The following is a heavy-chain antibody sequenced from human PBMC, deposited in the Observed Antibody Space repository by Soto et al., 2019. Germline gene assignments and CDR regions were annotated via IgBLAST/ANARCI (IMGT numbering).Heavy chain of an antibody. CDR3: AIGPWMTTDAFDI. J-gene: IGHJ3*02. D-gene: IGHD4-17*01. CDR2: ISGSGGST. Sequence: GGSLRLSCAASGFSFRSYAVSGVRQAPGKGLEWVSAISGSGGSTYYADSVKGRFTISRDNSKNTLYLQMNSLRAEDTAVYYCAIGPWMTTDAFDIWGQGTMVTVSS. V-gene: IGHV3-23*01. CDR1: GFSFRSYA.